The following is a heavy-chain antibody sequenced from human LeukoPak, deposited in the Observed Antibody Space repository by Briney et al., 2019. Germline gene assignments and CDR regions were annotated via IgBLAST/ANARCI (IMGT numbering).Heavy chain of an antibody. J-gene: IGHJ4*02. Sequence: PSETLSLTCAVSGGSISSGGYYWSWIRQRPEKGLEWIGYIYYSGSTYYNPSLKSRVTISVDTSKNQFSLKLSSVTAADTAVYYCAREVGATERGYYFDYWGQGTLVTVSS. V-gene: IGHV4-31*11. D-gene: IGHD1-26*01. CDR3: AREVGATERGYYFDY. CDR2: IYYSGST. CDR1: GGSISSGGYY.